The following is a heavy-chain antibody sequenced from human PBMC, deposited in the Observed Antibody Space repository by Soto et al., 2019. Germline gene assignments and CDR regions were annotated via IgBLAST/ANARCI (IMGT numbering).Heavy chain of an antibody. CDR3: ARVYKIFGVVGAFDI. Sequence: ASVKVSCKASGYTFTSYAMHWVRQAPGQRLEWMGWINAGNGNTKYSQKFQGRVTITRDTSASTAYMELSSLRSEDTAVYYCARVYKIFGVVGAFDIWGQGTMATASS. J-gene: IGHJ3*02. CDR2: INAGNGNT. V-gene: IGHV1-3*01. D-gene: IGHD3-3*01. CDR1: GYTFTSYA.